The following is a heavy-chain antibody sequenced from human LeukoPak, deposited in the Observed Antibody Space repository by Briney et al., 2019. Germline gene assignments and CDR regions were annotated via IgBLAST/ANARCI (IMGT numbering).Heavy chain of an antibody. J-gene: IGHJ4*02. D-gene: IGHD5-24*01. CDR3: SRGIDAYKCGNS. CDR2: IHYSGTI. CDR1: GGSTSGYY. Sequence: SETLSLTCAVSGGSTSGYYWTWIRQPPGKGLEWIGEIHYSGTINYNPSLQSRVTISADTSNNHFSLKMNSVTAADTAIYYCSRGIDAYKCGNSWGQGTLVTVSS. V-gene: IGHV4-34*01.